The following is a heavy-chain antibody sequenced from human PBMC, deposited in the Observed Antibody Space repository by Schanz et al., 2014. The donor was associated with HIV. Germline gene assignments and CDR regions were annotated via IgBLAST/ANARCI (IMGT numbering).Heavy chain of an antibody. V-gene: IGHV3-7*01. Sequence: EVQMLESGGGSVQPGGSLRLSCAASGFTFSSYGMHWVRQAPGKGLEWVAHIKSDGSAQDYVDSVKGRFTISRDNARNSVFLQMTSLRAEDTAVYYCVLPSAKIVGGLGEHYFDHWGQGTLVTVSS. CDR2: IKSDGSAQ. D-gene: IGHD1-26*01. J-gene: IGHJ4*02. CDR3: VLPSAKIVGGLGEHYFDH. CDR1: GFTFSSYG.